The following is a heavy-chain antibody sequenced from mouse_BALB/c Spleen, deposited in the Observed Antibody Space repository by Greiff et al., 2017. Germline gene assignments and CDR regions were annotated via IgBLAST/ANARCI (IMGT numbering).Heavy chain of an antibody. Sequence: QVQLQQSGAELVRPGASVTLSCKASGYTFTDYEMHWVKQTPVHGLEWIGAIDTETGGTAYNQKFKGKATLTADKSSSTAYMELRSLTSEDSAVYYCARERDYSAMDYWGQGTSVTVSS. D-gene: IGHD1-1*02. V-gene: IGHV1-15*01. CDR2: IDTETGGT. J-gene: IGHJ4*01. CDR1: GYTFTDYE. CDR3: ARERDYSAMDY.